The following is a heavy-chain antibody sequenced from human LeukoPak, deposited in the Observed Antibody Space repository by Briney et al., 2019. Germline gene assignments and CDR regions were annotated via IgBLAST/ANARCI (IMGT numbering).Heavy chain of an antibody. D-gene: IGHD3-10*01. Sequence: ASVKVSCKASGGTFSSYAISWVRQAPGQGLEWMGRIIPILGIANYAQKFQGRVTITADKSTSTAYMELSSLRSEDTAVYYCARVMVRGARPDYWGQGTLVTVSS. CDR1: GGTFSSYA. CDR3: ARVMVRGARPDY. V-gene: IGHV1-69*04. J-gene: IGHJ4*02. CDR2: IIPILGIA.